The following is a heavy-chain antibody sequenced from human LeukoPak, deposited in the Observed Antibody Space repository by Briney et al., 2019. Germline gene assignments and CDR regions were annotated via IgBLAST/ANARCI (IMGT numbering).Heavy chain of an antibody. CDR1: GFTFDDYA. D-gene: IGHD3-22*01. J-gene: IGHJ4*02. CDR2: INWNSGNI. V-gene: IGHV3-9*01. CDR3: AKDISRNYYDSTGYYGVSVY. Sequence: GGSLRLSCAASGFTFDDYAMHWVRQAPGKGLEWVSGINWNSGNIGYADSVKGRFTISRDNAKNSLYLQMNSLRAEDTALYYCAKDISRNYYDSTGYYGVSVYWGQGTLVTVSS.